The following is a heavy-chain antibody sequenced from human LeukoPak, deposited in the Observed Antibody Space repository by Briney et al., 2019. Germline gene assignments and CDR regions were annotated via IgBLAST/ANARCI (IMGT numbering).Heavy chain of an antibody. J-gene: IGHJ4*02. V-gene: IGHV3-23*01. CDR3: ATYRQVLLPFES. CDR2: IFQGGGEI. Sequence: GGSLRLSCAASGFTFSTFAMIWVRQPPGKGLEWVSSIFQGGGEIHYADSVRGRFTISRDNSKGTLFLQMNSLRAEDSAIYYCATYRQVLLPFESWGQGTLVTVSS. D-gene: IGHD5-18*01. CDR1: GFTFSTFA.